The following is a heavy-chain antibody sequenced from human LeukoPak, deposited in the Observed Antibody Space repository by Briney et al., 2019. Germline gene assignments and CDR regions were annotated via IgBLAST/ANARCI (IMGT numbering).Heavy chain of an antibody. J-gene: IGHJ4*02. CDR1: GFTLSSYS. CDR3: TRGKGDQGWY. V-gene: IGHV3-48*01. D-gene: IGHD2-15*01. CDR2: ISSSSSTI. Sequence: PGGSLRFSCAASGFTLSSYSMNWVRQAPGKGLEWVSYISSSSSTIYYADSVKGRFTISRDNAKNSLYLQMNSLRAEDTAVYYCTRGKGDQGWYWGQGTLVTVSS.